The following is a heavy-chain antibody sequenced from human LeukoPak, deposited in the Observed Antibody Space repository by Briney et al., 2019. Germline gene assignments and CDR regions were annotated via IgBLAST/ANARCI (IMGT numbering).Heavy chain of an antibody. CDR1: GFTVSSNY. CDR2: IYSGGST. Sequence: GGSLRLSCAASGFTVSSNYMSWVRQAPGKGLEWVSVIYSGGSTYYADSVKGRFTISRDNSKNTLYLQMNSLRAEDTAVYYCAKGRGYSYGYKYYFDYWGQGTLVTVSS. CDR3: AKGRGYSYGYKYYFDY. D-gene: IGHD5-18*01. V-gene: IGHV3-66*01. J-gene: IGHJ4*02.